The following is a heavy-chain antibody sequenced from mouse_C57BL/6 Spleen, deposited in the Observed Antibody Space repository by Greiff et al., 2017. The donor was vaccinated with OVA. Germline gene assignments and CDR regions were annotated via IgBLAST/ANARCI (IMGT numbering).Heavy chain of an antibody. V-gene: IGHV14-4*01. J-gene: IGHJ3*01. CDR3: TRLRTPFAY. CDR1: GFNIKDDY. Sequence: EVQLQESGAELVRPGASVKLSCTASGFNIKDDYMHWVKQRPEQGLEWIGWIDPENGDTEYASKFQGKATITADTSSNTAYLQLSSLTSEDTAVYYCTRLRTPFAYWGQGTLVTVSA. CDR2: IDPENGDT. D-gene: IGHD1-1*01.